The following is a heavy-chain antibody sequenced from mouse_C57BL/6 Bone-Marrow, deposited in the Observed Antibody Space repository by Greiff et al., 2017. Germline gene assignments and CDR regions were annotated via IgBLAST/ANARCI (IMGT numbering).Heavy chain of an antibody. J-gene: IGHJ4*01. CDR3: EVYYAMDY. CDR2: ISSGGSYP. CDR1: GFTFSSYG. Sequence: EVQLVESGGDLVKPGGSLKLSCAASGFTFSSYGMSWVRQTPDKRLEWVATISSGGSYPYYPDSVKGRFTISRDNAKNTMYLQMSSLKSEDTAMYYFEVYYAMDYWGQGTSVTVSS. V-gene: IGHV5-6*01.